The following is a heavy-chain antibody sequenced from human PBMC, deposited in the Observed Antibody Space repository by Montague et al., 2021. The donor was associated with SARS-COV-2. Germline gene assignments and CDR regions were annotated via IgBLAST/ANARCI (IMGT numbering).Heavy chain of an antibody. CDR2: TYYRSKWYN. Sequence: CAISGDGVSRNSAAWNWIRQSPSRVLEWLGRTYYRSKWYNDYAVSVKSRITINPDTSKNQISLQLNSVTPEDTAVYYCARTSASSDYWGQGTLVTVSS. CDR3: ARTSASSDY. CDR1: GDGVSRNSAA. J-gene: IGHJ4*02. V-gene: IGHV6-1*01. D-gene: IGHD1-26*01.